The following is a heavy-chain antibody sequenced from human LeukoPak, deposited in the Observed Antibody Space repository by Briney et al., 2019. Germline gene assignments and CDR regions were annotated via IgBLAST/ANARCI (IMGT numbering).Heavy chain of an antibody. CDR2: IYYSGST. J-gene: IGHJ4*02. V-gene: IGHV4-39*01. CDR1: GGSISSSSYY. CDR3: ASTIFGVVITSFYFDY. D-gene: IGHD3-3*01. Sequence: KPSETLSLTCTVSGGSISSSSYYWGWIRQPPGKGLEWIGSIYYSGSTYYNPSLKSRVTISVDTSKNQFSLKLSSVTAADTAVYYCASTIFGVVITSFYFDYWGQGTLVTVSS.